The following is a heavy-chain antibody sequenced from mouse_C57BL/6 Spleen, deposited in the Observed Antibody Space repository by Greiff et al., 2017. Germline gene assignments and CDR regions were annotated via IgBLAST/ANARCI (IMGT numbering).Heavy chain of an antibody. CDR2: IDPETGGT. CDR3: TSGGCPYFGY. Sequence: QVQLQQSGAELVRPGASVTLSCKASGYTFTDYEMHWVKQTPVHGLEWIGAIDPETGGTAYNQKFKGKAILTADTSSSTAYMELRSLTSEDSAVYYGTSGGCPYFGYWGQGTTLTVSS. V-gene: IGHV1-15*01. CDR1: GYTFTDYE. J-gene: IGHJ2*01.